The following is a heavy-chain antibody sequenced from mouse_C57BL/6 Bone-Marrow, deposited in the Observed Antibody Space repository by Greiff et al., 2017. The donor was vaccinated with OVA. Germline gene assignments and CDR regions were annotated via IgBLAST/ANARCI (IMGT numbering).Heavy chain of an antibody. Sequence: EVKLMESGAELVRPGASVKLSCTASGFNIKDYYMHWVKQRPEQGLEWIGRIDPEDGDTEYAPKFQGKATMTADTSSNTAYLQLSSLTSEDTAVYYCLMITNYYAMDYWGQGTSVTVSS. V-gene: IGHV14-1*01. J-gene: IGHJ4*01. CDR1: GFNIKDYY. CDR3: LMITNYYAMDY. D-gene: IGHD2-4*01. CDR2: IDPEDGDT.